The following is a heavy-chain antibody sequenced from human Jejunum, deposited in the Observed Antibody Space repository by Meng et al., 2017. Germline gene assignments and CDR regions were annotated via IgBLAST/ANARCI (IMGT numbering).Heavy chain of an antibody. D-gene: IGHD6-19*01. CDR1: EFTFGSNY. J-gene: IGHJ6*02. V-gene: IGHV3-66*02. Sequence: GESLKISCEASEFTFGSNYMTWVRQAPGKGLEWVSIIYSGGMKYYTDSVRGRFSISRDNSRNTLYLQMNNLRVEDTAVYYCAREFSGGSSYYNFAMDVWGQGTTVTVSS. CDR2: IYSGGMK. CDR3: AREFSGGSSYYNFAMDV.